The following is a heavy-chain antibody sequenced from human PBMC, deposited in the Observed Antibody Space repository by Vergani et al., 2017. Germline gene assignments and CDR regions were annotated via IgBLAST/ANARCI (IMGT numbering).Heavy chain of an antibody. CDR1: GGTFSSYA. J-gene: IGHJ4*02. Sequence: QVQLVQSGAEVKKPGSSVKVSCKASGGTFSSYAISWVRQAPGQGLEWMGGIIPIFGTANYAQKFQGRVTITADESTSTAYRELSSLRSEDTAVYYCASPFYSSSWTWSGGPQKGYWGQGTLVTVSS. CDR3: ASPFYSSSWTWSGGPQKGY. D-gene: IGHD6-13*01. V-gene: IGHV1-69*13. CDR2: IIPIFGTA.